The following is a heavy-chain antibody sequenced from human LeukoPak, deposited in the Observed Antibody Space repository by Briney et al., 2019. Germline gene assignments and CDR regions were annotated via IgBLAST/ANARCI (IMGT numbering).Heavy chain of an antibody. CDR3: ARHRGYSYEAQSYFDS. V-gene: IGHV5-51*01. J-gene: IGHJ4*02. CDR2: IHLGDSDT. D-gene: IGHD5-18*01. Sequence: GESLKISCKGSGYSFTGYWIGWVRPMPGKGLEWMGIIHLGDSDTRYSPSFQGQVTISADKSISTAYLQWTSLKASDTAMYYCARHRGYSYEAQSYFDSWGQGTLVTVSS. CDR1: GYSFTGYW.